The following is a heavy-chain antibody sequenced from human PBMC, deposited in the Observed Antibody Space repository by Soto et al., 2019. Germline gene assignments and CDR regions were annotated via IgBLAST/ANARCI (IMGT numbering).Heavy chain of an antibody. CDR3: AKDRGLLEWSFGPPDY. V-gene: IGHV3-23*01. Sequence: GGSLRLSCAASGFTFSSYAMSWVRQAPGKGLEWVLAISGSGGSTYYADSVKGRFTISRDNSKNTLYLQMNSLRAEDTAVYYCAKDRGLLEWSFGPPDYWGQGTLVTVSS. CDR1: GFTFSSYA. D-gene: IGHD3-3*01. J-gene: IGHJ4*02. CDR2: ISGSGGST.